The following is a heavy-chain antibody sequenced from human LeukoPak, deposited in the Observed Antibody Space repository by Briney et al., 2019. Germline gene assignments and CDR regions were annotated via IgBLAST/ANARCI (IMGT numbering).Heavy chain of an antibody. V-gene: IGHV3-30-3*01. J-gene: IGHJ4*02. CDR3: ARAQTVVVITTSRFDY. CDR1: GFTFSSYA. CDR2: ISYDGSNK. D-gene: IGHD3-22*01. Sequence: PGRSLRLSCAASGFTFSSYAMHWVRQAPGKGLEWVAVISYDGSNKYYADSVKGRFTISRDNSKNTLYLQMNSLGAEDTAVYYCARAQTVVVITTSRFDYWGQGTLVTVSS.